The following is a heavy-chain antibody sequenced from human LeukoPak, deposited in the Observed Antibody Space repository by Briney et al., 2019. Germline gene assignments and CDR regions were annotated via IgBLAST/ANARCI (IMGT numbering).Heavy chain of an antibody. V-gene: IGHV4-61*02. CDR1: GGSISSDNYY. Sequence: SETLSLTWTVSGGSISSDNYYWSWIRQPAGKGLEWIGRIYTSGSTNYNPSLKSRVTISVDTSKNQLSLKLSSVTAADTAVYYCARVGYCSSISCKAYYAFDMWGQGTMVTVSS. J-gene: IGHJ3*02. CDR3: ARVGYCSSISCKAYYAFDM. D-gene: IGHD2-2*01. CDR2: IYTSGST.